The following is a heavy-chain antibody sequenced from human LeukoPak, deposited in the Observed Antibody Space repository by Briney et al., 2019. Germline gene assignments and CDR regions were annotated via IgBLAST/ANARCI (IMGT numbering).Heavy chain of an antibody. V-gene: IGHV3-74*01. J-gene: IGHJ6*03. CDR2: VNSDGSST. D-gene: IGHD3-3*01. CDR3: ARERQVRFLEWLSNYMDV. Sequence: GGSLRLSCAASGFTFSNYWMHWVRQAPGKGLVWVSRVNSDGSSTSYADSVKGRFTISRDNAKNTVYLQMNSLRAEDTAVYYCARERQVRFLEWLSNYMDVWGKGTTVTVSS. CDR1: GFTFSNYW.